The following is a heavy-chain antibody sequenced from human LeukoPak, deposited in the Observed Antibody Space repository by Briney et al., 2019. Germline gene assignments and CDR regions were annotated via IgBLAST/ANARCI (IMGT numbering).Heavy chain of an antibody. CDR3: ARRSGIAVAGAFDY. CDR1: GFSFSSYW. J-gene: IGHJ4*02. V-gene: IGHV3-7*03. Sequence: PGGSLGLSCVASGFSFSSYWMSWVRQTPGKGLEWVANIKQEGSARYYVDSVTGRFTISRDNAMNSLYLQMNSLRAEDTAVYYCARRSGIAVAGAFDYWGQGTLVTVSS. CDR2: IKQEGSAR. D-gene: IGHD6-19*01.